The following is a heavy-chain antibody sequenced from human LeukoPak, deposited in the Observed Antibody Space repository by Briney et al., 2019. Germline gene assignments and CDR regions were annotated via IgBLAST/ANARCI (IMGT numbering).Heavy chain of an antibody. CDR1: GFTFSSYW. Sequence: GGSLRLSCAASGFTFSSYWMHWVRQAPGKGLVWASRINTDGSSTSYADSVKGRFTISRDNAKNTLYLQMNSLRAEDTAVYYCAREGTAAASGAFDIWGQGTMVTVSS. V-gene: IGHV3-74*01. J-gene: IGHJ3*02. CDR3: AREGTAAASGAFDI. CDR2: INTDGSST. D-gene: IGHD6-13*01.